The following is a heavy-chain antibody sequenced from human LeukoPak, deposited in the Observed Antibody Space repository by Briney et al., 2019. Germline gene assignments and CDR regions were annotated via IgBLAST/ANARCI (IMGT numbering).Heavy chain of an antibody. CDR1: GFTFSDYY. CDR2: ISSSGSTI. J-gene: IGHJ5*02. D-gene: IGHD3-16*01. V-gene: IGHV3-11*01. Sequence: PGGSLRLSCAASGFTFSDYYMSWIRQAPGKGLEWISYISSSGSTIYYADSVKGRFAISRDNAKNSLYLQMNSLRAEDTAVYYCARDPRGSRAEFDPWGQETLVTVSS. CDR3: ARDPRGSRAEFDP.